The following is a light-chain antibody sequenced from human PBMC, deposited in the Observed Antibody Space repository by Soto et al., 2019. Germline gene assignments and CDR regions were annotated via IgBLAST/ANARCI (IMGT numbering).Light chain of an antibody. J-gene: IGKJ2*01. Sequence: DIQMTQSPSSLSPSVGDRVTITCRASQSISTLLNWYQQKPGKAPSLLIYGASTLHTGVPSRFSGSGSGTDFTLTINSLQPEDFATYYCQQSYSTPRTFAQGTNLEIK. V-gene: IGKV1-39*01. CDR2: GAS. CDR3: QQSYSTPRT. CDR1: QSISTL.